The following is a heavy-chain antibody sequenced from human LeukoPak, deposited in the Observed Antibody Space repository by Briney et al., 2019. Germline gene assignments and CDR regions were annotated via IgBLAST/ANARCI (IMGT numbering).Heavy chain of an antibody. CDR1: GFTFSSYA. V-gene: IGHV3-23*01. D-gene: IGHD6-19*01. Sequence: GGSLRLSCAASGFTFSSYAMSWVRQAPGKGLEWVSVISGSGGNTYYADSVKGRFTISRDNSKNTLYLQMNSLRAEDTAVYYCAKEAPRTGYSSGWYFDYWGQGTLVTASS. CDR2: ISGSGGNT. CDR3: AKEAPRTGYSSGWYFDY. J-gene: IGHJ4*02.